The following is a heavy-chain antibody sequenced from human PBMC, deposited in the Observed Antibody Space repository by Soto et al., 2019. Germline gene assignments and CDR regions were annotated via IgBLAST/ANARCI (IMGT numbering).Heavy chain of an antibody. CDR3: VRDWASDYYDSSGYYAY. D-gene: IGHD3-22*01. V-gene: IGHV3-21*01. CDR1: EGNFSSYS. J-gene: IGHJ4*02. Sequence: VVSLRNSCAASEGNFSSYSMNWVSKDPGKGLEWVSSISISSSYIYYADSVKGRFTISRDNAKNSLYLQMNSLRAEDTAVYYCVRDWASDYYDSSGYYAYWGQGTLVTVSS. CDR2: ISISSSYI.